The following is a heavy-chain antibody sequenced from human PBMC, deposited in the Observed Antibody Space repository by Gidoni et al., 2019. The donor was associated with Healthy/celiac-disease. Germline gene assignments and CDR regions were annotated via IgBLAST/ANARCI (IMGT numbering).Heavy chain of an antibody. J-gene: IGHJ3*02. D-gene: IGHD3-22*01. CDR1: GCTVRSDS. CDR3: ARDHPPDSSASLDAFDI. CDR2: ISSSSSYL. Sequence: EVQLVESGGGLVKPGGSLRISCAASGCTVRSDSMNWVRQAPGKGLELVSSISSSSSYLYYADSVKGRFTISRDNAKNSLYLQMNSLRAEDTAVYYCARDHPPDSSASLDAFDIWGQGTMVTVSS. V-gene: IGHV3-21*01.